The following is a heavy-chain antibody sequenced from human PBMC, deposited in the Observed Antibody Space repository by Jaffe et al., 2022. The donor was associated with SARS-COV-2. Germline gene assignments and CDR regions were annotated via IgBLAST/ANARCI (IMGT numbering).Heavy chain of an antibody. J-gene: IGHJ4*02. V-gene: IGHV3-7*01. CDR2: IKEDGSQK. Sequence: EVQLVDSGGGLVQPGGSLRLSCAASEFTFSNYWMSWVRQSPGKGLEWVANIKEDGSQKNYAGSVRGRFTISRDNAKNSLYLQMNSLRAEDTAVYYCAREISSARHLYWGQGTPVTVSS. CDR3: AREISSARHLY. CDR1: EFTFSNYW. D-gene: IGHD6-6*01.